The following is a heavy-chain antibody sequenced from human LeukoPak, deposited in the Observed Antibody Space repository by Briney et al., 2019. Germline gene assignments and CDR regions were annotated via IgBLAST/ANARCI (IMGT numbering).Heavy chain of an antibody. CDR1: GSTFSNAW. CDR3: TTPTI. Sequence: GESLKISCVTSGSTFSNAWMSWVRQAPGKGLEWVGRIKSKTDGGTTDYAAPVKGRFTISRDDSKNTLYLQMNSLKTEDTAVYYCTTPTIWGQGTLVSVSS. J-gene: IGHJ4*02. CDR2: IKSKTDGGTT. D-gene: IGHD5-12*01. V-gene: IGHV3-15*01.